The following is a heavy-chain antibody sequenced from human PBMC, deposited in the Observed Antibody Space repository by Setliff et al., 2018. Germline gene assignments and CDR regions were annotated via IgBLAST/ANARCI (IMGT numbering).Heavy chain of an antibody. CDR3: ARGRGYSYVGITYYFDY. Sequence: TLSLTCTVSGGSISSSSYYWGWIRQPPGKGLEWIGSIYYSGSTYYNPSLKSRVTISVDTSKNQFSLKLSSVTAADTAVYYCARGRGYSYVGITYYFDYWGQGTLVTVSS. D-gene: IGHD5-18*01. CDR1: GGSISSSSYY. CDR2: IYYSGST. J-gene: IGHJ4*02. V-gene: IGHV4-39*07.